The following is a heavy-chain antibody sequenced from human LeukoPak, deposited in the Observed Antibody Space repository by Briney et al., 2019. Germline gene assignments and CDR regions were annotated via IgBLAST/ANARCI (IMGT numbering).Heavy chain of an antibody. CDR3: ARQRVPAATYYFDY. D-gene: IGHD2-2*01. J-gene: IGHJ4*02. V-gene: IGHV1-69*01. CDR1: GGTFSSYA. Sequence: SVKVSCKASGGTFSSYAISWVRQAPGQGLEWMGGIIPIFGTAYYAQKFQGRVTITADESTSTAYMELSSLRSEDTAVYYCARQRVPAATYYFDYWGQGTLVTVSS. CDR2: IIPIFGTA.